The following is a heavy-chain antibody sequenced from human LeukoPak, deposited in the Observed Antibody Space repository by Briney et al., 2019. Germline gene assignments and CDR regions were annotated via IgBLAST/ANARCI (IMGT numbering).Heavy chain of an antibody. V-gene: IGHV1-18*01. CDR1: GYTFTSYG. J-gene: IGHJ1*01. Sequence: GASVKVSCKASGYTFTSYGISWVRQAPGQGLEWMGWISAYNGNTNYAQNLQGRVTMTTDTSTSTAYMELRSLRSDDTAVYYCARALYSSGWYAYFQHWGQGTLVTVSS. D-gene: IGHD6-19*01. CDR3: ARALYSSGWYAYFQH. CDR2: ISAYNGNT.